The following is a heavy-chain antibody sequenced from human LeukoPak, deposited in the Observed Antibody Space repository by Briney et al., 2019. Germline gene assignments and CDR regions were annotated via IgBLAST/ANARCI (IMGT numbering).Heavy chain of an antibody. CDR1: GGSISSSNW. CDR3: ARDRTPGYSSSWYYYYYGMDV. D-gene: IGHD6-13*01. V-gene: IGHV4-4*02. CDR2: IYHSGST. J-gene: IGHJ6*02. Sequence: SETLSLTCAVSGGSISSSNWWSWVRQPPGKGLEWIGEIYHSGSTNYNPSLKSRVTISVDKSKNQFSLKLSSVTAADTAVYYCARDRTPGYSSSWYYYYYGMDVWGQGTTVTVSS.